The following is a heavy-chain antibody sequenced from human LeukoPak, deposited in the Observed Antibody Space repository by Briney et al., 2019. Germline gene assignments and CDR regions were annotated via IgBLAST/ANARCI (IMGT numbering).Heavy chain of an antibody. CDR1: GFLISDFE. J-gene: IGHJ4*02. CDR3: ARGIDY. Sequence: RGSRRLSCAASGFLISDFEINWVRQAPGKGLEWVSYISSSGSDIYYGDSVKGRFTTSRDNAKKSVYLQMNSLRAEDTAVYYCARGIDYWGQGTLVTVSS. V-gene: IGHV3-48*03. CDR2: ISSSGSDI.